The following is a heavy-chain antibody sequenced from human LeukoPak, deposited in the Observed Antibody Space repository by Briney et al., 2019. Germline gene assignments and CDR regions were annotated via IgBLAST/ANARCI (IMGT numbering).Heavy chain of an antibody. J-gene: IGHJ4*02. Sequence: PSETLSLTCTVSGRSISSYYRSWVRQPAGKGLEWSGRIYTSGSTNYNPSLKSPFTLSVDTSKNQFSLKLSSVTAADTAVYYCARGDIYYFDYWGQGTLVTVSS. CDR1: GRSISSYY. CDR3: ARGDIYYFDY. V-gene: IGHV4-4*07. CDR2: IYTSGST. D-gene: IGHD2-15*01.